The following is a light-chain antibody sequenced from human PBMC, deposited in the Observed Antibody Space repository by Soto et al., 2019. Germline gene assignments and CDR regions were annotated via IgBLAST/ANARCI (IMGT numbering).Light chain of an antibody. Sequence: QSVLTQPPSVSGAPGQRVTISCTGSSSNIGAGYDVHWYKQLPGTAPKLLIFGNNNRPSGVPDRFSGSKFGPSASLAITGLQDDDEADYYCQSYDRSLSGTVLGGGTKVTV. CDR2: GNN. CDR1: SSNIGAGYD. CDR3: QSYDRSLSGTV. V-gene: IGLV1-40*01. J-gene: IGLJ3*02.